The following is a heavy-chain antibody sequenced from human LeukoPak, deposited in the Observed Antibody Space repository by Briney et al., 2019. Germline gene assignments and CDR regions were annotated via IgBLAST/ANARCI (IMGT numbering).Heavy chain of an antibody. J-gene: IGHJ6*02. V-gene: IGHV4-61*02. CDR3: AREGGLMVRGVLRYGMDV. CDR2: IYTSGST. CDR1: GGSISSGSYY. Sequence: PSQTLSLTCTVSGGSISSGSYYWGWIRQPAGKGLEWIGRIYTSGSTNYNPSLKSRVTISVDTSKNQFSLKLSSVTAADTAVYYCAREGGLMVRGVLRYGMDVWGQGTTVTVSS. D-gene: IGHD3-10*01.